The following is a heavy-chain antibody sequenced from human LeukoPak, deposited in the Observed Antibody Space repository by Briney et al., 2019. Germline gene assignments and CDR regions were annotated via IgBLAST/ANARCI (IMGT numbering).Heavy chain of an antibody. Sequence: SETLSLTCAVSGDSISSRHYYWAWIRQPPGKGLEWIGNVYYSGTTHYNPSLQSRVTISVDTSKNQFSLKVNSVTAADAAMYYCARRDSGGWFHYNWFDPWGQGTLVTVSS. CDR1: GDSISSRHYY. D-gene: IGHD2-15*01. J-gene: IGHJ5*02. V-gene: IGHV4-39*01. CDR3: ARRDSGGWFHYNWFDP. CDR2: VYYSGTT.